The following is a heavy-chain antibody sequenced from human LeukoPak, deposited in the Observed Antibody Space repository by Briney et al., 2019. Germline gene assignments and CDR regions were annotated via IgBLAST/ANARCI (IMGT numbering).Heavy chain of an antibody. J-gene: IGHJ5*02. V-gene: IGHV1-18*01. CDR2: ISAYNGNT. CDR1: GYTFTSYG. D-gene: IGHD2-2*01. CDR3: AGRDCSRTRCYGPNWIDP. Sequence: ASVKVSCKASGYTFTSYGISWVRQAPGQGLEWMGWISAYNGNTNYAQKLQGRVTMTTDTSTSTAYMELNSLKSEDTAVYYCAGRDCSRTRCYGPNWIDPWGPGTLVTVSS.